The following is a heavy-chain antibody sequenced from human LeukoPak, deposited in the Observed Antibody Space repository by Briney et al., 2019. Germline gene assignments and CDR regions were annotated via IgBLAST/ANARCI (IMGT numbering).Heavy chain of an antibody. V-gene: IGHV4-59*01. CDR2: IHFTGNT. D-gene: IGHD2/OR15-2a*01. Sequence: SETLSLNCTVSGGSISSCSWTWIRQPPGKGLEWIGYIHFTGNTNYNPSLKSRVIISLHTPNNQFSLRLNSVTAADTAFYYCARGVRIENAAIYYMDVWGKGATVTVSS. CDR3: ARGVRIENAAIYYMDV. J-gene: IGHJ6*03. CDR1: GGSISSCS.